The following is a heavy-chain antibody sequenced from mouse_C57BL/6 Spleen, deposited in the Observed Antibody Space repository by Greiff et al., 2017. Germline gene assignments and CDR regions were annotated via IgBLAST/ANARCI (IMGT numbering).Heavy chain of an antibody. Sequence: VQLQQSGPELVKPGASVKISCKASGYSFTGYYMHWVKQSSEKSLEWIGEINPSTGGTSYNQKFKGKATLTVDKSSSTAYMQLKSLTSEDSAVYYCARNSNYDYVDYWGQGTTLTVAS. CDR1: GYSFTGYY. J-gene: IGHJ2*01. V-gene: IGHV1-43*01. D-gene: IGHD2-5*01. CDR2: INPSTGGT. CDR3: ARNSNYDYVDY.